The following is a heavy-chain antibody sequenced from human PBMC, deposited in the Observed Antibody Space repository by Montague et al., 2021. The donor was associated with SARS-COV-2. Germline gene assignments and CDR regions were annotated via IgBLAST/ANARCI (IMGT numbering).Heavy chain of an antibody. V-gene: IGHV4-39*07. Sequence: SETLSLTCSVSGGSFDSDNFFWGWIRQPPGKRLEWIGVISNGGRTFDNPSLKSRVTISVDTSKNQFSLKLSSVTAADTAVYYCARGFDIWGQGTMVTVSS. CDR1: GGSFDSDNFF. CDR3: ARGFDI. J-gene: IGHJ3*02. CDR2: ISNGGRT.